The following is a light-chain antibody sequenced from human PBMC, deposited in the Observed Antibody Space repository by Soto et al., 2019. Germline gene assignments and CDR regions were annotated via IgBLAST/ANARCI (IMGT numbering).Light chain of an antibody. Sequence: SLLTQPPSTSGAPGQSVTISCTGNSSDVGGYNYVSWYQQHPGKAPQLVIYGVNKRASGVPDRFSGSKSGNTASLTVSGLQAEDEADYYCSSYAGSNILYVFGTGTKVTVL. J-gene: IGLJ1*01. CDR3: SSYAGSNILYV. V-gene: IGLV2-8*01. CDR1: SSDVGGYNY. CDR2: GVN.